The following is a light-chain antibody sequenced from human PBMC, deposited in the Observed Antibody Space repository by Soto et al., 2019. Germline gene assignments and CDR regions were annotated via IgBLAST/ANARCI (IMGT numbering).Light chain of an antibody. V-gene: IGKV1-12*01. CDR2: AGS. CDR1: QGLSSW. Sequence: DIQMTQSPSSVSASAGDSVTITCRASQGLSSWLAWYQQKPGKAPKLLVYAGSSLQSGVPSRFSGSGSGTDFTLTISSLQPEDFATYFCQQANSFPHTFGQGTKVEIQ. J-gene: IGKJ1*01. CDR3: QQANSFPHT.